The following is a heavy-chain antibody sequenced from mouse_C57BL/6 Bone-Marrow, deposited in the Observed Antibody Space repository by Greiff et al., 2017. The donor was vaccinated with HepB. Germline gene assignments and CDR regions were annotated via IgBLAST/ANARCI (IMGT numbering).Heavy chain of an antibody. CDR2: IRNKANGYTT. D-gene: IGHD1-1*01. V-gene: IGHV7-3*01. CDR3: ARTSPYYYGTHAY. Sequence: EVHLVESGGGLVQPGGSLSLSCAASGFTFTDYYMSWVRQPPGKALEWLGFIRNKANGYTTEYSASVKGRFTISRDNSQSILYLQMNALRAEDSATYYCARTSPYYYGTHAYWGQGTLVTVAA. J-gene: IGHJ3*01. CDR1: GFTFTDYY.